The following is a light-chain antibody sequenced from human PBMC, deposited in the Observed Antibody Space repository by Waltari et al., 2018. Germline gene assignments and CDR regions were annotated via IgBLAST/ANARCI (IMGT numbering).Light chain of an antibody. CDR1: SSDVGSYNL. V-gene: IGLV2-23*01. CDR3: CSYAGSSTYV. J-gene: IGLJ1*01. CDR2: EGS. Sequence: QSALTQTASESGSPGQSITISCTGTSSDVGSYNLVSWYQQHPGKAPKLMIYEGSKRPSGVSNRFSGSKSGNTASLTISGLQAEDEADYYCCSYAGSSTYVFGTGTKVTVL.